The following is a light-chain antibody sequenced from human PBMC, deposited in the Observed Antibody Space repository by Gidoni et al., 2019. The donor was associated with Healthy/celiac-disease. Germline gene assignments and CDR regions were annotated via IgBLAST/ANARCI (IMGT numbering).Light chain of an antibody. CDR2: AAS. V-gene: IGKV1-27*01. CDR1: PGISNY. CDR3: LKYISAPRT. J-gene: IGKJ3*01. Sequence: IEMTKTPSSLSASVGDRVTISSRASPGISNYFAWYQQKPGKVPKLLIYAASTLQSGVPSRFSGSGSGTDFTLTISRVQPEDVATYYCLKYISAPRTFGPGTKVEIK.